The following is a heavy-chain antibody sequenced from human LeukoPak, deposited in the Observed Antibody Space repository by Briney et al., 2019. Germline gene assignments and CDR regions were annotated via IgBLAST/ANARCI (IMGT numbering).Heavy chain of an antibody. D-gene: IGHD1-1*01. CDR1: GGSISSYY. Sequence: SETLSLTCTVSGGSISSYYWSWIRQPPGKGLEWIGYIYYSGSTNYNPSLKSRVTISVDTSKNQFSLKLSSVTAADTAVYYCARRRRPQYYFDYWGRGTLVTVSS. CDR3: ARRRRPQYYFDY. J-gene: IGHJ4*02. CDR2: IYYSGST. V-gene: IGHV4-59*01.